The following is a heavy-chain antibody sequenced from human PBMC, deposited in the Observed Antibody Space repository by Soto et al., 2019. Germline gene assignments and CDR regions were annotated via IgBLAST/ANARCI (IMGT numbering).Heavy chain of an antibody. CDR1: GYSISSGYY. Sequence: SETLSLTCVVSGYSISSGYYWGWIRQPPGKELEWIASIYHSGNTFYNPSLKSRVSISLDTSKNQFSLNLNSVTAADTAVYYCARVSSSWSYNWFDPWGQGTLVTVSS. CDR3: ARVSSSWSYNWFDP. J-gene: IGHJ5*02. V-gene: IGHV4-38-2*01. D-gene: IGHD6-13*01. CDR2: IYHSGNT.